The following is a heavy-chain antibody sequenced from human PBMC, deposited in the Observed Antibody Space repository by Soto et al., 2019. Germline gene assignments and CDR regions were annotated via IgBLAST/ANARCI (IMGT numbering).Heavy chain of an antibody. Sequence: GGSLRLSCAASGFTFSSYAMIWVRQAPGKGLEWVSAISGSGGSTYYADSVKGRFTISRDNSKNTLYLQMNSLRAEDTAVYYCAKAGSITISPTWFDPWGQGTLVTVSS. CDR2: ISGSGGST. D-gene: IGHD3-3*01. V-gene: IGHV3-23*01. J-gene: IGHJ5*02. CDR3: AKAGSITISPTWFDP. CDR1: GFTFSSYA.